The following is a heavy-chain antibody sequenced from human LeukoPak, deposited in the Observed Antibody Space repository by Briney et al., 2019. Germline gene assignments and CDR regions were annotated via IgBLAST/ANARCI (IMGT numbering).Heavy chain of an antibody. CDR3: ASGIAMANLLYYFDY. J-gene: IGHJ4*02. CDR1: GFTFSSYI. Sequence: GGSLRLSCAASGFTFSSYIMNWVRQAPGKGLEWVSSISSSSSYIYYADSVKGRFTISRDNAKNSLYLQMNSLRAEDTAVYYCASGIAMANLLYYFDYWGQGTLVTVSS. V-gene: IGHV3-21*01. CDR2: ISSSSSYI. D-gene: IGHD5-18*01.